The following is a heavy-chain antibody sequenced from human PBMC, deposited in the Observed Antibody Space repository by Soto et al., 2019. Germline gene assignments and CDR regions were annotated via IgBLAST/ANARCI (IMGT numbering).Heavy chain of an antibody. CDR1: GYTFTSYG. V-gene: IGHV1-18*01. CDR3: ATAYGSGSYYRPYYYYYYGMDV. Sequence: ASVKVSCKASGYTFTSYGISWVRQAPGQGLEWMGWISAYNGNTNYAQKLQGRVTMTTDTSTSTAYMELRSLRSDDTAVYYCATAYGSGSYYRPYYYYYYGMDVWGQGTTVTVSS. CDR2: ISAYNGNT. J-gene: IGHJ6*02. D-gene: IGHD3-10*01.